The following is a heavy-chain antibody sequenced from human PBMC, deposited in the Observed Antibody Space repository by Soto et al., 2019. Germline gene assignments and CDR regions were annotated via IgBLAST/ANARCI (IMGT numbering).Heavy chain of an antibody. CDR1: GGSISSSSYY. CDR3: ARHDYHILNWFDP. CDR2: IYYSGST. D-gene: IGHD3-9*01. V-gene: IGHV4-39*01. J-gene: IGHJ5*02. Sequence: SETLSLTCTVPGGSISSSSYYWGWIRQPPGKGLEWIGSIYYSGSTYYNPSLKSRVTISVDTSKNQFSLKLSSVTAADTAVYYFARHDYHILNWFDPWGQGTLVTVSS.